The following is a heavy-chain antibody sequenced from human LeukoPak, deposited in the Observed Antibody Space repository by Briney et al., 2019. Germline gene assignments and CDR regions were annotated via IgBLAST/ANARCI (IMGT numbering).Heavy chain of an antibody. D-gene: IGHD1-26*01. CDR3: ARGFPRIVGATRWDY. V-gene: IGHV1-2*02. Sequence: GPSVKVSCKASGYTFTGYYMHWVRQAPGPGLEWMGWINPNSCGTNYAQKFQGRVTMTRDTSISTAYMELSRLRSDDTSVYYCARGFPRIVGATRWDYWGQGTLVTVSS. CDR2: INPNSCGT. J-gene: IGHJ4*02. CDR1: GYTFTGYY.